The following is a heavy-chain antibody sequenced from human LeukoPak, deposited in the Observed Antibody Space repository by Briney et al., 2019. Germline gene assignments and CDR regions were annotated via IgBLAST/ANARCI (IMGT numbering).Heavy chain of an antibody. D-gene: IGHD3/OR15-3a*01. CDR2: IYHSGST. CDR1: GYSISSGYY. Sequence: SETLSLTCTVSGYSISSGYYWGWIRQPPGKGLEWIGSIYHSGSTYYNPSLKSRVTISVDTSKNQFSLKLSSVTAADTAVYYCAKQTGSGLFILPGGQGTLVTVSS. V-gene: IGHV4-38-2*02. J-gene: IGHJ4*02. CDR3: AKQTGSGLFILP.